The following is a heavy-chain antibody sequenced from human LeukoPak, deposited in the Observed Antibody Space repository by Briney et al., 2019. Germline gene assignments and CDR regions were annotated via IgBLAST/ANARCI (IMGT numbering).Heavy chain of an antibody. CDR2: IYTSGST. V-gene: IGHV4-61*08. D-gene: IGHD6-6*01. Sequence: SETLSLTCTVSGGSISSGGYYWSWIRQHPGKGLEWIGYIYTSGSTNYNPSLKSRVTISVDTSKNQFSLKLSSVTAAGTAVYYCARSVAARYQQFDYWGQGTLVTVSS. CDR3: ARSVAARYQQFDY. CDR1: GGSISSGGYY. J-gene: IGHJ4*02.